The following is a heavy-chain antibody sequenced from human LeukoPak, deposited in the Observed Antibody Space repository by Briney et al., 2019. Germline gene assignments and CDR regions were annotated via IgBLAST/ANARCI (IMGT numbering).Heavy chain of an antibody. J-gene: IGHJ6*02. CDR1: GGSFSGYY. D-gene: IGHD6-19*01. Sequence: SETLSLTCAVYGGSFSGYYWSWIRQPPGKGLEWIGEINHSGSTNYNPSLKSRVTMSVDTSKNQFSLKLSSVTAADTAVYYCARESIAVAGTLGYYYYYGMDVWGQGTTVTVSS. V-gene: IGHV4-34*01. CDR3: ARESIAVAGTLGYYYYYGMDV. CDR2: INHSGST.